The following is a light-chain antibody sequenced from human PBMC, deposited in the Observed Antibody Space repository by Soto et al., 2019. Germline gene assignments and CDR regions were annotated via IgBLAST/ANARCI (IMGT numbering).Light chain of an antibody. J-gene: IGLJ2*01. CDR3: QTWGTGVV. V-gene: IGLV4-69*01. CDR2: LNSDGSH. CDR1: SVHSSYA. Sequence: QSVLTQSPSASASLGASVKLTCTLSSVHSSYAIAWHQQQPEKGPRFLMKLNSDGSHSKGDGIPDRFSGSSSGAERYLTISSLQSEDEADYYCQTWGTGVVFGGGTKLTVL.